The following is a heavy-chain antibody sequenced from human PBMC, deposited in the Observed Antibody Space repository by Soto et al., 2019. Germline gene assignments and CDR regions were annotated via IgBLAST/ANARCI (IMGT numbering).Heavy chain of an antibody. D-gene: IGHD4-17*01. J-gene: IGHJ4*02. Sequence: QITLKESGPTLMKPTQTLTLTCTFFGFSLITRGVSVGWIRQPPGKALEWLALVYWDDTKLYSPSLESRLTITKDTSRNPVVLTMTNMDPVDTATYYCAHRRSNGDYDYWGQGTLVTVSS. CDR2: VYWDDTK. V-gene: IGHV2-5*02. CDR3: AHRRSNGDYDY. CDR1: GFSLITRGVS.